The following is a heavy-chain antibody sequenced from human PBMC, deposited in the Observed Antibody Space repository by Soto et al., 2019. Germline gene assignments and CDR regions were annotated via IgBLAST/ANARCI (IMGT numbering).Heavy chain of an antibody. D-gene: IGHD4-17*01. J-gene: IGHJ5*02. V-gene: IGHV4-31*03. CDR1: GGSISSGGYY. CDR3: ARLTTTVKIDP. Sequence: QVQLQESGPGLVKPSQTLSLTCTVSGGSISSGGYYWSWIRQHPGKGLEWIGYIYYSGSTYYNPSLMSXXTXSXXTSKNQFSRKLSSVTAADTAVYYCARLTTTVKIDPWGQGTLVTVSS. CDR2: IYYSGST.